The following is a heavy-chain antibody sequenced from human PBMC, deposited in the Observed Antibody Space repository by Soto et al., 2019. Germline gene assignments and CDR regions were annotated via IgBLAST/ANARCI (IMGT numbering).Heavy chain of an antibody. J-gene: IGHJ4*02. CDR2: INTGNSNT. CDR1: GYTFTSYA. D-gene: IGHD6-19*01. Sequence: GASVKVSCKASGYTFTSYAMHWVRQAPGQRLEWMGWINTGNSNTKYSQKFQDRVTITRDTSATTAYMELSSLRSEDTAVYYCAKGGYSSGWAEVDSWGQGTLVTVSS. V-gene: IGHV1-3*04. CDR3: AKGGYSSGWAEVDS.